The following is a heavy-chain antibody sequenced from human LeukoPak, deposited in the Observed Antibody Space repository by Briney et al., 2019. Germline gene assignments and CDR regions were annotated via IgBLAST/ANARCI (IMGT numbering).Heavy chain of an antibody. CDR1: GFTVSSNY. J-gene: IGHJ4*02. D-gene: IGHD3-10*01. Sequence: GGSLRLSCAASGFTVSSNYMSWVRQAPGKGLEWVSGISWNSGSIGYADSVKGRFTISRDNAKNSLYLQMNSLRAEDTALYYCAKYGSGSWDYFDYWGQGTLVTVSS. CDR3: AKYGSGSWDYFDY. CDR2: ISWNSGSI. V-gene: IGHV3-9*01.